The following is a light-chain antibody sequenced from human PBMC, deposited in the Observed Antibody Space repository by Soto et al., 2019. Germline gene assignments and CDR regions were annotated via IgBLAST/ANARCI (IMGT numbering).Light chain of an antibody. CDR2: QDI. CDR1: KWGNKY. V-gene: IGLV3-1*01. J-gene: IGLJ2*01. CDR3: QAWDSSTVV. Sequence: SYELTQPPSVSGSPGQTASITCSGHKWGNKYDCWYQQKQGQSPVLVIYQDIKRPSGIPERFSGSNSGNTATLTISGTQALDEADYYCQAWDSSTVVFGGGTKLTVL.